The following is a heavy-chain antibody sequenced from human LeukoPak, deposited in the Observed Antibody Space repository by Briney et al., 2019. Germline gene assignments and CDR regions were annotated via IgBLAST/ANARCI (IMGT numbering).Heavy chain of an antibody. D-gene: IGHD3-3*01. CDR3: ARERPQYYDFWSGPTPGDY. V-gene: IGHV3-21*01. CDR2: ISSSSSYI. J-gene: IGHJ4*02. Sequence: GGSLRLSCAASGFTFSSYSMNWVRQAPGKGLEWVSSISSSSSYIYYADSVKGRFTISRDNAKNSLYLQMNSLRAEDTAVYYCARERPQYYDFWSGPTPGDYWGQGTLVTVSS. CDR1: GFTFSSYS.